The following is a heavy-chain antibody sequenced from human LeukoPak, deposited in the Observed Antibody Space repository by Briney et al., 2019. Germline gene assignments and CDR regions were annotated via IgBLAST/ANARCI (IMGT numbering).Heavy chain of an antibody. CDR3: VRGNYDNRGYSNAFDI. CDR1: GVSISSSY. D-gene: IGHD3-22*01. Sequence: SETLSLTCTVSGVSISSSYWSWIRQPPGKRLEGIGYIYYKGNTNSNPSLKSRVTISADTSKNQFSLKLSSVTAADTAVYYCVRGNYDNRGYSNAFDIWGQGAMVTVSS. CDR2: IYYKGNT. J-gene: IGHJ3*02. V-gene: IGHV4-59*01.